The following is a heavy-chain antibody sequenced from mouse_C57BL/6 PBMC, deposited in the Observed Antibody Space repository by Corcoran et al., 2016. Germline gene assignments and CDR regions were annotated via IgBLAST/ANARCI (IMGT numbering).Heavy chain of an antibody. D-gene: IGHD2-3*01. CDR1: GYTFTTYG. CDR2: INTYSGVP. J-gene: IGHJ4*01. CDR3: AREDDGYWYAMDY. Sequence: QIQLVQSGPELKKPGETVKISCKASGYTFTTYGMSWVKQAPGKGLKWMGWINTYSGVPTYADDFKGRFAFSLETSASTAYLQINNLKNEDTATYFCAREDDGYWYAMDYWGQGTSVTVSS. V-gene: IGHV9-3*01.